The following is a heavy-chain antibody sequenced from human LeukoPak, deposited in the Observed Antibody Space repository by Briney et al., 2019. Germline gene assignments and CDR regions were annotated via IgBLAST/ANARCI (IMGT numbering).Heavy chain of an antibody. CDR2: IYYSGST. CDR1: GGSINTYY. CDR3: AREYCSSSCYFDY. Sequence: PSETLSLTCTVSGGSINTYYWGWIRQPPGKGLEWIGYIYYSGSTNYNPSLKSRLTISVDTSKNQFSLKLSSVTAADTAVYYCAREYCSSSCYFDYWGQGTLVTVSS. V-gene: IGHV4-59*01. J-gene: IGHJ4*02. D-gene: IGHD2-2*01.